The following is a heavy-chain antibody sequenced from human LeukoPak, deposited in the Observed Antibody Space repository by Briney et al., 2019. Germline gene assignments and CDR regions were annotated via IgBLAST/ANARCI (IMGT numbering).Heavy chain of an antibody. CDR3: AKVPRYNWNYYYFDY. Sequence: GGSLRLSCAASGFTFSSYAMSWVRQAPGKGLEWVSAISGSGGSTYYADSVKGRFTISRGNSKNTLYLQMNSLRAEDTAVYYCAKVPRYNWNYYYFDYWGQGTLVTVSS. V-gene: IGHV3-23*01. CDR1: GFTFSSYA. CDR2: ISGSGGST. J-gene: IGHJ4*02. D-gene: IGHD1-7*01.